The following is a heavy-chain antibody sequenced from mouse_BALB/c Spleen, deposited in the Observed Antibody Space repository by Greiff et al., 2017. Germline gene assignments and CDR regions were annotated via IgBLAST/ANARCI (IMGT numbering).Heavy chain of an antibody. Sequence: LQQPGAELVKPGASVKMSCKASGYTFTSYNMHWVKQTPGQGLEWIGAIYPGNGDTSYNQKFKGKATLTADKSSSTAYMQLSSLTSEDSAVYYCAREGLGYANYAMDYWGQGTSVTVSS. D-gene: IGHD2-14*01. V-gene: IGHV1-12*01. CDR3: AREGLGYANYAMDY. J-gene: IGHJ4*01. CDR2: IYPGNGDT. CDR1: GYTFTSYN.